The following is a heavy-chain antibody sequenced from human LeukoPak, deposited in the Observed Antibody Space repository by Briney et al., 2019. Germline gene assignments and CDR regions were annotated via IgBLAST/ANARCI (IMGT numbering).Heavy chain of an antibody. CDR2: IWYDGSEK. Sequence: EGSLRLSCAASGFTFSSFGMHWVRQPPGKGLEWVAVIWYDGSEKHYADSVKGRFTLSRDNSKDTLYLQMSSLRADDTAVYYCARRYYSGGHFDYWGQGTPVTVSS. D-gene: IGHD3-22*01. V-gene: IGHV3-33*01. J-gene: IGHJ4*02. CDR3: ARRYYSGGHFDY. CDR1: GFTFSSFG.